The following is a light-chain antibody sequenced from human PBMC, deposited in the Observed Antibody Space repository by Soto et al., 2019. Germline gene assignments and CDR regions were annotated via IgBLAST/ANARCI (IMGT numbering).Light chain of an antibody. CDR3: QQYGGSPPVT. CDR1: QSISSSY. J-gene: IGKJ3*01. CDR2: GTS. V-gene: IGKV3-20*01. Sequence: EIVLTQSPGTLSLSPGERATLSCRASQSISSSYLAWYQQKPGQAPRLLIYGTSSRATGIPDRFSGNGSGTDFTLTISRLEPEDFAVYYCQQYGGSPPVTFGPGNKVDIK.